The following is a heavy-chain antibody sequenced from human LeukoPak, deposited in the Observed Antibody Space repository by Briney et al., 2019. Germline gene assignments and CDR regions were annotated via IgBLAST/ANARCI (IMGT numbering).Heavy chain of an antibody. CDR2: INHSGST. V-gene: IGHV4-34*01. D-gene: IGHD4-17*01. CDR3: ASTRLMTTVTTPFDY. Sequence: PSETLSLTCAVYGGSFSGYYWSWIRQPPGKGLEWIGEINHSGSTNYNPSLKSRVTISVDTSKNQFSLKLSSVTAADTAVYYCASTRLMTTVTTPFDYWGQGTLVTVSS. J-gene: IGHJ4*02. CDR1: GGSFSGYY.